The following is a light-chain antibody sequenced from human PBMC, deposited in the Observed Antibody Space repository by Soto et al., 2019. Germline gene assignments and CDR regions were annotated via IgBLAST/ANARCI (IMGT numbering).Light chain of an antibody. CDR3: HSGDTSGRYRV. V-gene: IGLV3-25*03. CDR2: KDT. J-gene: IGLJ7*01. Sequence: SYELTQPPSLSVSPGQTATITCSGDALPKQYVYWYQQKPGQAPVLVIYKDTERPSWIPERFSGSSSGTTVTLTISGAQAEDEADYYCHSGDTSGRYRVFGGGTQLTVL. CDR1: ALPKQY.